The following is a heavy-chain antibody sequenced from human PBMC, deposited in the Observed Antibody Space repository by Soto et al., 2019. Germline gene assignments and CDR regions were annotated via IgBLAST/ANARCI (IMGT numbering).Heavy chain of an antibody. CDR3: ARGGGLSSPSYGMDV. V-gene: IGHV1-2*04. D-gene: IGHD3-10*01. CDR2: INPNSGGT. J-gene: IGHJ6*02. CDR1: GYTFTGYY. Sequence: ASVKVSCKASGYTFTGYYMHWVRQAPGQGLEWMGWINPNSGGTNYAQKFQGWVTMTRDTSISTAYMELSRLRSDDTAVYYCARGGGLSSPSYGMDVWGQGTTVTV.